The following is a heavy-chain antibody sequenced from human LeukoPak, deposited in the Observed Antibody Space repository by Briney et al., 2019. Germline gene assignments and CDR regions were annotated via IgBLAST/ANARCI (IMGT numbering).Heavy chain of an antibody. D-gene: IGHD6-19*01. J-gene: IGHJ4*02. V-gene: IGHV3-30-3*01. CDR3: ARDRDSSGWYEGFDY. CDR1: GFTFSSSA. CDR2: IPYDGSNK. Sequence: GGSLRLSCAASGFTFSSSAMHWVRQAPDKGLEWVAVIPYDGSNKYYADSVKGRFTISRDNSKNTLYLQMNSLRADDTAVYYCARDRDSSGWYEGFDYWGRGTLVTVSS.